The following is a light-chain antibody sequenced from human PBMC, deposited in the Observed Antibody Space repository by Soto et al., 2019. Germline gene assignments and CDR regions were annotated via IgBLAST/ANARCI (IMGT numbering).Light chain of an antibody. Sequence: QLVLTQSSSASASLGSSVKLTCTLSSGHSSYIIAWHQQQPGKAPRYLMKLEGSGSYNKGSGVPDRFSGSSSGADRYLTISHLQFAYEAHYYCETWDSNTHTVFGGGTELPVL. CDR2: LEGSGSY. V-gene: IGLV4-60*02. CDR1: SGHSSYI. J-gene: IGLJ3*02. CDR3: ETWDSNTHTV.